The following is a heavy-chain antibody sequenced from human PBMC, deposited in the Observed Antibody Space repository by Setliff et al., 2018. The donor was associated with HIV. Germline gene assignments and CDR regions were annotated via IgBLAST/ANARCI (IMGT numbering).Heavy chain of an antibody. Sequence: SETLSLTCAVYGGSFSGYYWTWIRQPPGKGLEWIGETTHSGSTNYNPSLETRVTISVDTSKNQFSLKLSSVTAADTAVYYCARPPLGIRGGSMFGYWGQGILVTVSS. D-gene: IGHD2-15*01. CDR3: ARPPLGIRGGSMFGY. CDR2: TTHSGST. CDR1: GGSFSGYY. V-gene: IGHV4-34*01. J-gene: IGHJ4*02.